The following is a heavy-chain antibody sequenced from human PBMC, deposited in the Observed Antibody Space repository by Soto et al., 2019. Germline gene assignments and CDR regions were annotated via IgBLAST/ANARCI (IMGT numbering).Heavy chain of an antibody. CDR1: GGTFCSYA. CDR3: ASPRADIVVVPAAQSYGMDV. D-gene: IGHD2-2*01. J-gene: IGHJ6*02. Sequence: GASVKVSCKASGGTFCSYAISWVRQAPGQGLEWMGGIIPIFCTANYAQKFQGRVTITADKSTSTAYMELSSLRSEDTAVYYCASPRADIVVVPAAQSYGMDVWGQGTTVTVSS. CDR2: IIPIFCTA. V-gene: IGHV1-69*06.